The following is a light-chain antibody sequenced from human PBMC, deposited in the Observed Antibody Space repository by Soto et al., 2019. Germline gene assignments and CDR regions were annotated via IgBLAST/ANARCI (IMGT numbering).Light chain of an antibody. CDR3: QQYYSTPWT. J-gene: IGKJ1*01. CDR2: WAS. V-gene: IGKV4-1*01. Sequence: DIVMTQSPDSLAVSLGERATINCKSSQSVLYRSNNKNYLAWYQQKPGQPPKLLIYWASTRESGVPDRFSGSRSGTDFTLTISSLQAEDVAVYYCQQYYSTPWTFGQGTKVEIK. CDR1: QSVLYRSNNKNY.